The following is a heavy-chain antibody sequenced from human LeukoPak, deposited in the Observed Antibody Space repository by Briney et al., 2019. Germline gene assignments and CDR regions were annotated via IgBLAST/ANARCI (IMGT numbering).Heavy chain of an antibody. CDR1: GFTFDDYG. D-gene: IGHD3-22*01. Sequence: GGSLRLSCAASGFTFDDYGMSWVRQAPGKGLEWVSGINWNGGSTGYADSVKGRFTISRDNAKNSLYLQMNSLRAEDTALYHCAREIPDYYDSSGYYYSRYFDLWGRGTLVTVSS. CDR2: INWNGGST. J-gene: IGHJ2*01. V-gene: IGHV3-20*01. CDR3: AREIPDYYDSSGYYYSRYFDL.